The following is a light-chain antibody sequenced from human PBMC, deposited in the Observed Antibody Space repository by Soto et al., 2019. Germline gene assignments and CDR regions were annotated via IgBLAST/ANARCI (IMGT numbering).Light chain of an antibody. V-gene: IGLV2-23*01. CDR2: EGS. Sequence: QSALTQPASVSGSPGQSITISCTGTSSDVGSYNLVSWYQQHPGKAPKLMIYEGSKPPSGVSNRFSGSKSGNTASLTISGLQAEDEADYYCCSYAGSSTYVFGTRTKLTVL. J-gene: IGLJ1*01. CDR3: CSYAGSSTYV. CDR1: SSDVGSYNL.